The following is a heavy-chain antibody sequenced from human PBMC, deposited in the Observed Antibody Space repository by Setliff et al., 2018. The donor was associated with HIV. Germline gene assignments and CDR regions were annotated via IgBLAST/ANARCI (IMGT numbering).Heavy chain of an antibody. CDR3: ASELDLDCDGGRCYSELAFDL. J-gene: IGHJ3*01. Sequence: LRLSCGGSGFTFSRHEMNCVRQAPGQGLEWISYISTSGGTIYYADSLKRRVIISRDNTKNSVYLQLNILRVEDTASYYCASELDLDCDGGRCYSELAFDLWGQGTLVTVSS. CDR2: ISTSGGTI. CDR1: GFTFSRHE. D-gene: IGHD2-15*01. V-gene: IGHV3-48*03.